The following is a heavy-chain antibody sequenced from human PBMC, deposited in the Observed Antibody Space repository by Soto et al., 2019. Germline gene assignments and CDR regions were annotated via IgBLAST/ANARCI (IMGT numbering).Heavy chain of an antibody. CDR2: INHSGST. CDR3: ARDIAARPGRY. Sequence: SETLSLTCAVYGGSFSGYYWSWIRQPPGKGLEWIGEINHSGSTNYNPSPKSRVTISVDTSKNQFSLKLSSVTAADTAVYYCARDIAARPGRYWGQGTLVTVSS. D-gene: IGHD6-6*01. J-gene: IGHJ4*02. V-gene: IGHV4-34*01. CDR1: GGSFSGYY.